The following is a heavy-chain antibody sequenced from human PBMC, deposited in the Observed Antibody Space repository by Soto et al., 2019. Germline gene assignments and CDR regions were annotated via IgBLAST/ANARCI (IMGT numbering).Heavy chain of an antibody. Sequence: GASVKVSCKASGYTFTTYDISWVRQAPGQGLEWMGRISTYNGNTNYPQSLQGRLTLTTDTSTSTAYMELRSLRSDDTAVYYCARDSPPSDPWGQGTLVTVSS. J-gene: IGHJ5*02. V-gene: IGHV1-18*01. CDR3: ARDSPPSDP. CDR2: ISTYNGNT. CDR1: GYTFTTYD.